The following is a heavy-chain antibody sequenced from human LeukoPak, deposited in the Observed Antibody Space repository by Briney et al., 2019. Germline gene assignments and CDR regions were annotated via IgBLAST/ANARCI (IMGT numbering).Heavy chain of an antibody. V-gene: IGHV3-48*01. D-gene: IGHD2-15*01. CDR2: ISSSSSTI. CDR3: AAGGGSSRRFDY. J-gene: IGHJ4*02. Sequence: PGGSLRLSCAASGFTFSSYSMNWVRQAPGKGLEWVSYISSSSSTIYYADSVKGRFTISRDNAKNSLYLQMNSLRAEDTAVYYCAAGGGSSRRFDYWAREPWSPSPQ. CDR1: GFTFSSYS.